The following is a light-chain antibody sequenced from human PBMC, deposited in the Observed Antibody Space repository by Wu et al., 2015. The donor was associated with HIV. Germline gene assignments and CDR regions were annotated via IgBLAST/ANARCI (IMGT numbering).Light chain of an antibody. Sequence: DIQMTQSPSTLSASVGDRVTITCRASQSITTWLAWYQQKPGRAPKLLIYRASSLESGVPSRFSGSGSGTDFTHTISSLQPDDFATYYCHQYSSYSGTFGQGTNV. V-gene: IGKV1-5*03. CDR2: RAS. J-gene: IGKJ1*01. CDR1: QSITTW. CDR3: HQYSSYSGT.